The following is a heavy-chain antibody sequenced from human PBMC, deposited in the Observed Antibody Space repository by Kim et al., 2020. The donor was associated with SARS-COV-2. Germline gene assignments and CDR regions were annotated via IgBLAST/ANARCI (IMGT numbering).Heavy chain of an antibody. D-gene: IGHD3-22*01. CDR3: ARDIHYYDSSGYHSRRNYYYYGMDV. V-gene: IGHV6-1*01. Sequence: SQTLSLTCAISGDSVSSNSAAWNWIRQSPSRGLEWLGRTYYRSKWYNDYAVSVKSRITINPDTSKNQFSLQLNSVTPEDTAVYYCARDIHYYDSSGYHSRRNYYYYGMDVWGQGTTVTVSS. CDR1: GDSVSSNSAA. CDR2: TYYRSKWYN. J-gene: IGHJ6*02.